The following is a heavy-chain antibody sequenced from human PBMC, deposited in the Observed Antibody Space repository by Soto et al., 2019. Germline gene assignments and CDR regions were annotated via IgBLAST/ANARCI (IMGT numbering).Heavy chain of an antibody. CDR3: ARDNRFGGELLLDY. CDR1: GYTFVNYG. Sequence: QVQLVQSGAEVKKPGASVKVSCKASGYTFVNYGITWVRQAPGQGLEWMGWISAYNGNKDYAQRLQGRVTMTTDASTSTAYMELRSLRSDDTAVYYCARDNRFGGELLLDYWGQGTLVVVSS. D-gene: IGHD3-3*01. J-gene: IGHJ4*02. V-gene: IGHV1-18*01. CDR2: ISAYNGNK.